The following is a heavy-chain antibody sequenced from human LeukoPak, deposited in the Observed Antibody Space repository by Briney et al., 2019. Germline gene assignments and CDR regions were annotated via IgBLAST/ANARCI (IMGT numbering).Heavy chain of an antibody. D-gene: IGHD6-6*01. J-gene: IGHJ5*02. CDR3: ARDSIAARPLWVSWFDP. Sequence: ASVKVSCKGYGYTFINHDIDWVRQAAGQGLEWMGWMNSNSGNTGYAQKFQGRVTFTRDTSISTAYMELYSLTSDDTAVYYCARDSIAARPLWVSWFDPWGQGTLVTVSS. CDR2: MNSNSGNT. V-gene: IGHV1-8*03. CDR1: GYTFINHD.